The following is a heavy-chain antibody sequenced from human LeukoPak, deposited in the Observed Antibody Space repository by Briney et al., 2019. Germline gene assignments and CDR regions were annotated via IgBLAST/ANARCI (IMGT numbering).Heavy chain of an antibody. Sequence: ASVKVSCKASGYTFTYHYIHLVRQAPGQGLDWMGIINPSNGNTNYAQKFQGRVTMTRDTSTSTVYMELSSLGSEDTAVYYCARWDTAMDLSTKDYWGQGTLVTVSS. CDR1: GYTFTYHY. J-gene: IGHJ4*02. D-gene: IGHD5-18*01. CDR3: ARWDTAMDLSTKDY. CDR2: INPSNGNT. V-gene: IGHV1-46*01.